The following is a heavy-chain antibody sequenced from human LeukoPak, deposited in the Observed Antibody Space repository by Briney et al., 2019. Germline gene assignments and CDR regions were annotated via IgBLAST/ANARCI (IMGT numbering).Heavy chain of an antibody. CDR1: GDTLDNYA. Sequence: SVKVSCKASGDTLDNYALSWVRQAPGQGPEWMGGIIPIFGKPKYAQKFQGRATFTTDESTSTIHLEPTSLRSEDTAVYYCASGDVGITTQSGIASGWIFDYWGQGTLVTVSS. J-gene: IGHJ4*02. CDR2: IIPIFGKP. V-gene: IGHV1-69*05. CDR3: ASGDVGITTQSGIASGWIFDY. D-gene: IGHD6-19*01.